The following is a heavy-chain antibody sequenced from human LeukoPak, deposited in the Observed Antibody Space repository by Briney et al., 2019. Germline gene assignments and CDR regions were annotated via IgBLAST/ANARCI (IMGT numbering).Heavy chain of an antibody. Sequence: GGSLRLSCVASGFTFSSYWMHWVRQDPRKGLVWVSRINGDGRNINYADSVRGRFTISRDNAKNTLFLQMNTLRVEDTAVYYCARTYDFGRGSPGDAFDNWGQGTLVTVPS. CDR3: ARTYDFGRGSPGDAFDN. CDR1: GFTFSSYW. D-gene: IGHD3-3*01. CDR2: INGDGRNI. V-gene: IGHV3-74*01. J-gene: IGHJ3*02.